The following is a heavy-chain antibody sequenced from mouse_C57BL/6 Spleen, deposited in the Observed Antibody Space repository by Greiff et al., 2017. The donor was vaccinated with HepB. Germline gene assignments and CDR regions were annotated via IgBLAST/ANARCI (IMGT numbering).Heavy chain of an antibody. J-gene: IGHJ1*03. Sequence: QVQLKQPGAELVKPGASVKLSCKASGYTFTSYWMHWVKQRPGQGLEWIGMIHPNSGSTNYNEKFKSKATLTVDKSSSTAYMQLSSLTSEDSAVYYCARGTTVVARYWYFDVWGTGTTVTVSS. CDR3: ARGTTVVARYWYFDV. V-gene: IGHV1-64*01. CDR1: GYTFTSYW. CDR2: IHPNSGST. D-gene: IGHD1-1*01.